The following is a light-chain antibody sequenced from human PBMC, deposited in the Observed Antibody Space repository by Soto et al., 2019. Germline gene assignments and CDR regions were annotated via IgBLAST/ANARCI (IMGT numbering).Light chain of an antibody. Sequence: VLTQSPDSLPLSPGERATLSCRASQSLDTNYLAWYQQKPGQAPRLLMYGASSRAFGIPDRFSGGGSGTDFTLTISRLEPEDFAVYYCQQYGISPWTFGQGTKVGV. CDR1: QSLDTNY. V-gene: IGKV3-20*01. J-gene: IGKJ1*01. CDR3: QQYGISPWT. CDR2: GAS.